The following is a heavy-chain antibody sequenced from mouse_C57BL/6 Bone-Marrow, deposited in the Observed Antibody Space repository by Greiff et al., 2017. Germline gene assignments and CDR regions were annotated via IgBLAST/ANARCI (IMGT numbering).Heavy chain of an antibody. D-gene: IGHD1-1*02. V-gene: IGHV1-62-2*01. J-gene: IGHJ3*01. Sequence: QVHVKQSGAELVKPGASVKLSCKASGYTFTEYTIHWVKQRSGQGLEWIGWFYPGSGSIKYNEKFKDKATLTADKSSSTVYMELSRLTSEDSAVYVCARHEGTMVPFAYWGQGTRVTVSA. CDR1: GYTFTEYT. CDR3: ARHEGTMVPFAY. CDR2: FYPGSGSI.